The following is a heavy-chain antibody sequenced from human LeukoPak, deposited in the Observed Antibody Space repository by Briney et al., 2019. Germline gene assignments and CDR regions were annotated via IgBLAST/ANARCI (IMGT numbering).Heavy chain of an antibody. V-gene: IGHV4-59*08. CDR1: GGSISSYY. D-gene: IGHD3-10*01. CDR3: VRLWADGSRSYYNYYYYYGMDV. CDR2: IYYSGST. Sequence: PSETLSLTCTVSGGSISSYYWSWIRRPPGKGLEWIGYIYYSGSTNYNPSLKSRVTISVDTSKNQFSLKLSSVTAADTAVYYCVRLWADGSRSYYNYYYYYGMDVWGQGTTVTVSS. J-gene: IGHJ6*02.